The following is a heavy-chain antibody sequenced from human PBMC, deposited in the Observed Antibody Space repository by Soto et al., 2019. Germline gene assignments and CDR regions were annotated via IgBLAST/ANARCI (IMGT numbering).Heavy chain of an antibody. J-gene: IGHJ4*02. V-gene: IGHV1-18*01. CDR2: ISAHNGNT. CDR3: ARGRYGDY. D-gene: IGHD1-1*01. CDR1: GYTFTNYG. Sequence: QVHLVQSGAEVKKPGASVKVSCKASGYTFTNYGITWVRQAPGQGLEWMGWISAHNGNTDYAQKLQGRVMVTRDTSTSTAYMELRSLISDDTAVYYCARGRYGDYWGQGALVTVSS.